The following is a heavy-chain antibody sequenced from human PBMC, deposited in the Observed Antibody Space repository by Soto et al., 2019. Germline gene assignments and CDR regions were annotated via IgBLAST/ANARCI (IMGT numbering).Heavy chain of an antibody. CDR3: AKEVAYYYGMDV. CDR1: GFTFGSYG. CDR2: ISYDGSNK. V-gene: IGHV3-30*18. Sequence: PGASLRLSGADSGFTFGSYGMHWVRQAPGKGLEWVAVISYDGSNKYYADSVKGRFTISRDNSKNTLYLQMNSLRAEDTAVYYCAKEVAYYYGMDVWGQGTTVTVSS. J-gene: IGHJ6*02.